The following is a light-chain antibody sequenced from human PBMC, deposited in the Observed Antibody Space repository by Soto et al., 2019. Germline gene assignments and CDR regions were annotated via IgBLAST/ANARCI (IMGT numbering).Light chain of an antibody. CDR2: AAS. V-gene: IGKV1-27*01. Sequence: DIQMTQSPSSLSASVGDRVTITCRASQGFSNYLAWYQQKPGKVPKLLIYAASSLQSGVPSRFSGSGSGTDCTLTLTSLQPEDVATYYCQKYNGARWTFGQGTKVEIK. CDR1: QGFSNY. CDR3: QKYNGARWT. J-gene: IGKJ1*01.